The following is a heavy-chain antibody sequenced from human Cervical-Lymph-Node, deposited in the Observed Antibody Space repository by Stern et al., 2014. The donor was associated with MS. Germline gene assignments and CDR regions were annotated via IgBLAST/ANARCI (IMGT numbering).Heavy chain of an antibody. J-gene: IGHJ4*02. Sequence: EVQLVESGAEVKKPGESLKISCKLSGYSFTIYYIAWVRQMPGKGLGGVRFIFPSDCYPTYIRSFQGQVTIPPEKPITPAYLQWSSLRASDTAMYYCARHVQGFDYWGQGTLVTVSS. CDR3: ARHVQGFDY. CDR1: GYSFTIYY. V-gene: IGHV5-51*04. CDR2: IFPSDCYP.